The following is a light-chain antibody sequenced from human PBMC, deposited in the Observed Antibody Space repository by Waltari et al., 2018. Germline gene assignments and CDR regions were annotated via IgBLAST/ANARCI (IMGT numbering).Light chain of an antibody. Sequence: EIVLTQSPGTLSLSPGERATPSCRASQNIFRTLAWYQQKPDQAPRLLIYGAYTRATGIPNRFSGSGSGTDFSLTISGLDPEDFAVYYCQHYVRLPVTFGQGTKVEIK. CDR1: QNIFRT. J-gene: IGKJ1*01. CDR3: QHYVRLPVT. V-gene: IGKV3-20*01. CDR2: GAY.